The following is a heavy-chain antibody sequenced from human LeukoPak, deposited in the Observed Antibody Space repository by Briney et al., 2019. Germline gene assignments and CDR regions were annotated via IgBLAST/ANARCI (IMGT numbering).Heavy chain of an antibody. J-gene: IGHJ5*02. Sequence: SETLSLTCTVSGGSISSHYWSWIRQPPGKGLEWIGYIYYSGSTNYNPSLKSRVTISVDTSKNQFSLKLSSVAAADTAVYYCARELHGGPARRRSWFDPWGQGTLVTVSS. CDR3: ARELHGGPARRRSWFDP. V-gene: IGHV4-59*11. D-gene: IGHD1-14*01. CDR2: IYYSGST. CDR1: GGSISSHY.